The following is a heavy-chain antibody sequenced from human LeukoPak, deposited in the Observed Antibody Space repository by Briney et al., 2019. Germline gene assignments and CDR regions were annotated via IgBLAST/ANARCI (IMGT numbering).Heavy chain of an antibody. Sequence: GESLRISCKGSGYSFTSYWIGWVRQMPGKGLEWMGIISPGDSDARYSPSFQGQATISADKSISTAYLQWSSLKASDNAMYYCARQGRGDLSMADYWGQGTLVTVSS. V-gene: IGHV5-51*01. J-gene: IGHJ4*02. CDR2: ISPGDSDA. D-gene: IGHD3-10*01. CDR3: ARQGRGDLSMADY. CDR1: GYSFTSYW.